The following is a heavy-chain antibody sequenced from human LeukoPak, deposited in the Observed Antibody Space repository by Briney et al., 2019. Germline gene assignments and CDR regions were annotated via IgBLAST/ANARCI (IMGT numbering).Heavy chain of an antibody. CDR3: ACAREGTMIAL. V-gene: IGHV3-7*01. D-gene: IGHD3-22*01. CDR1: GFTFSSYW. Sequence: PGGSLRLSCAASGFTFSSYWMSWVRQAPGKGLEWVVNIKQDGSEKYYVDSVKGRFTISRDNAKNSLYLQMNSLRAEDTAVYYCACAREGTMIALWGQGTMVTVSS. J-gene: IGHJ3*01. CDR2: IKQDGSEK.